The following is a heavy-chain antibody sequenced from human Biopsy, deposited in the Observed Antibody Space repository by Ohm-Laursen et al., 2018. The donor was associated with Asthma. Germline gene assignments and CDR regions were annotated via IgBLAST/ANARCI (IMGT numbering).Heavy chain of an antibody. J-gene: IGHJ6*02. Sequence: SLRLSCAASGFTFSSYGMYWVCQAPGKGLEWVAVISYDGSNKYYADSVKGRFTISRDNSKNTLYLQMNSLRAEDTAVYYCAKDTEGRYDFWSGLSYNYYGMDVWGQGTTVTVSS. CDR1: GFTFSSYG. CDR2: ISYDGSNK. V-gene: IGHV3-30*18. CDR3: AKDTEGRYDFWSGLSYNYYGMDV. D-gene: IGHD3-3*01.